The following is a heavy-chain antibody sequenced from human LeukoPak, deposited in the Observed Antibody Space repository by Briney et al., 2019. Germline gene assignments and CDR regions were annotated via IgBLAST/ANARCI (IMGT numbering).Heavy chain of an antibody. V-gene: IGHV4-39*01. CDR3: ASGVNTGMVPRPFDY. D-gene: IGHD5-18*01. J-gene: IGHJ4*02. CDR2: IYYSGST. Sequence: SETLSLTCTVSGGSISSSSYYWGWIRQPPGKGLEWIGSIYYSGSTYSNPSLKSRVTISVDTSKSQFSLKLSSVTATGTGIYFCASGVNTGMVPRPFDYWGQGTLVTVSS. CDR1: GGSISSSSYY.